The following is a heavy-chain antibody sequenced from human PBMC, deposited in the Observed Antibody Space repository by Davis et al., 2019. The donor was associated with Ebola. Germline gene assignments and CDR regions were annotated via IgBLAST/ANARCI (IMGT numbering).Heavy chain of an antibody. J-gene: IGHJ4*02. CDR1: GFTFSSYW. D-gene: IGHD3-3*01. Sequence: GESLKISRAASGFTFSSYWMSWVRQAPGKGLEWVANIKQDGSEKYYVDSVKGRFTISRDNAKNSLYLQMNSLRAEDTAVYYCARETGDDFWSGYHDYWGQGTLVTVSS. CDR3: ARETGDDFWSGYHDY. V-gene: IGHV3-7*03. CDR2: IKQDGSEK.